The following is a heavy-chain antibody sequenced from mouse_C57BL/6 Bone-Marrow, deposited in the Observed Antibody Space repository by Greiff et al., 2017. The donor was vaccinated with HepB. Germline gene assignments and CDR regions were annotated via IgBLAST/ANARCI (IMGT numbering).Heavy chain of an antibody. Sequence: DVKLVESGGGLVKPGGSLKLSCAASGFTFSSYTMSLVRQTPEKRLEWVATISGGGGNTYYPDSVKGRFTISRDNAKNTLYLQMSSLRSEDTALYYCARLGYYFDYWGQGTTLTVSS. V-gene: IGHV5-9*01. CDR3: ARLGYYFDY. J-gene: IGHJ2*01. CDR1: GFTFSSYT. CDR2: ISGGGGNT.